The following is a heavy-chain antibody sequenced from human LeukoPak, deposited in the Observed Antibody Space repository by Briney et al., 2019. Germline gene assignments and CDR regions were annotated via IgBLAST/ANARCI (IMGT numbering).Heavy chain of an antibody. CDR1: GGSVSSGSYY. CDR3: ARDTKSSYDEEYYFDY. J-gene: IGHJ4*02. CDR2: IYYSGST. V-gene: IGHV4-61*01. Sequence: SETLSLTCTVSGGSVSSGSYYWSWIRQPPGKGLEWIGYIYYSGSTNYNPSLKSRVTISVETSKNQFSLKLSSVTAADAAVYYCARDTKSSYDEEYYFDYWGQGTLVTVSS. D-gene: IGHD5-12*01.